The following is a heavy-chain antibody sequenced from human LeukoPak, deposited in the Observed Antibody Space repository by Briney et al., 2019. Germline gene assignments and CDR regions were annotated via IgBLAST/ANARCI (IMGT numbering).Heavy chain of an antibody. J-gene: IGHJ2*01. CDR1: GDSISTSNSY. Sequence: SETLSLTCTVSGDSISTSNSYWGWIRQPPGKGLEWIGSIYYSGNTYYNASLKSRVTISVDTSKNQFSLKLTSVTASDTAVYYCARQYSDILTGYHRGELYWYLDLWGRGTLVTVSS. CDR3: ARQYSDILTGYHRGELYWYLDL. V-gene: IGHV4-39*01. D-gene: IGHD3-9*01. CDR2: IYYSGNT.